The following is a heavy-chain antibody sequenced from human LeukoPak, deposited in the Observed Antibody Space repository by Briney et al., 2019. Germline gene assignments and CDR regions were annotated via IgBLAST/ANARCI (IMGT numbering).Heavy chain of an antibody. D-gene: IGHD6-19*01. CDR2: IYSGGST. J-gene: IGHJ4*02. CDR1: GFTVSSNY. V-gene: IGHV3-53*01. CDR3: ARGPTVAGYDY. Sequence: GGSLRLSCAASGFTVSSNYMSWVRQAPGKGLDWVSVIYSGGSTYYADSVKGRFTISRDNSKNTLYLQMNSLRAEDTAVYYCARGPTVAGYDYWGQGTLVTVSS.